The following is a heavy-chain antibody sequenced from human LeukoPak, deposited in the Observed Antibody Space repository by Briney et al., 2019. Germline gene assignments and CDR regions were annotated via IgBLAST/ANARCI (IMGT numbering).Heavy chain of an antibody. J-gene: IGHJ4*02. D-gene: IGHD2-2*01. CDR3: ARGYCSSTSCFLDY. V-gene: IGHV1-18*01. Sequence: GASVKVSCKASGYTFVNHGISWVRQAPGQGLKWLGWISGYSDSSHYGQSVQGRVTMITDAATSTAYLELRSPRSDDTAVYYCARGYCSSTSCFLDYWGQGTLVTVSS. CDR1: GYTFVNHG. CDR2: ISGYSDSS.